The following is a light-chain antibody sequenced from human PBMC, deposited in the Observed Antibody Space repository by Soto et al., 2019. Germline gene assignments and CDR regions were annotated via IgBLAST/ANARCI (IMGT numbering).Light chain of an antibody. CDR2: GAS. V-gene: IGKV3-15*01. Sequence: EIVMTQSPATLSVSPGERATLSCRASQSISSNLAWYQQKPGQAPRLLIYGASTRATGIPATFSGSGSGTEFPLTISSLQSEDFAVYYCQQYNNWPFTLGPGTKVDIK. CDR3: QQYNNWPFT. J-gene: IGKJ3*01. CDR1: QSISSN.